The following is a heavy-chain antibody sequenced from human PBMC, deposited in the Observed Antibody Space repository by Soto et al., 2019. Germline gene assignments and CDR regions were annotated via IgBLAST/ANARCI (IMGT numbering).Heavy chain of an antibody. J-gene: IGHJ3*02. CDR2: IIPIFGTA. Sequence: SVKVSCKASGGTFSSYAISWVRQAPGQGLEWMGGIIPIFGTANYAQKFQGRVTITADESTSTAYMELSSLRSEDTAVYYCARPRDGYNYGAFDIWGQGTMVTVSS. V-gene: IGHV1-69*13. CDR1: GGTFSSYA. D-gene: IGHD5-12*01. CDR3: ARPRDGYNYGAFDI.